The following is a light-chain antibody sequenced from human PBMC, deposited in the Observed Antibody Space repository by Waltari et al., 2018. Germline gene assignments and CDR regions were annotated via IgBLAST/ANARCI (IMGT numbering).Light chain of an antibody. V-gene: IGKV2-28*01. CDR2: WAS. Sequence: DIVMTQSPLSLPVTPGEPASISCRSSQSHLHSNGHTYLNWYLQKPGQSPQLLCYWASNRGSGVPDRFSGSGSGTDFTLKISSVEAEDVGVYYCMQALQTRTFGQGTEVEVK. J-gene: IGKJ1*01. CDR1: QSHLHSNGHTY. CDR3: MQALQTRT.